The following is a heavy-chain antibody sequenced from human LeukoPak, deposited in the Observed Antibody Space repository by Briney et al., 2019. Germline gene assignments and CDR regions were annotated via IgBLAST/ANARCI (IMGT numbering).Heavy chain of an antibody. D-gene: IGHD3-10*01. CDR2: ISTYNGHT. CDR3: ARGFGDLLYHY. V-gene: IGHV1-18*01. J-gene: IGHJ4*02. Sequence: ASVKVSCKASGYTFTSYAMNWVRQAPGQGLEWMGWISTYNGHTSYAHQFQDRVTMTRDTSTSTAYMELRSLRSDDTAVYYCARGFGDLLYHYWGQGTLATVSS. CDR1: GYTFTSYA.